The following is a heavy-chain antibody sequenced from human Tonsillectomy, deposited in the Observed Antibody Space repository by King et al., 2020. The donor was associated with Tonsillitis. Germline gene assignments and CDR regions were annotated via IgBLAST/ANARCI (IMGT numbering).Heavy chain of an antibody. Sequence: QLQESGPGLVKPSETLSLTCTVSGGSISSSSYYWGWIRQPPGKGLEWIGSIYYRGNTYYNPSLKSRVNISVDTSKNQFSLKLSSVTAADTALYYCARHAYYDSSGYYLIYFDSWGQGTLVTVSS. CDR3: ARHAYYDSSGYYLIYFDS. CDR2: IYYRGNT. D-gene: IGHD3-22*01. V-gene: IGHV4-39*01. CDR1: GGSISSSSYY. J-gene: IGHJ4*02.